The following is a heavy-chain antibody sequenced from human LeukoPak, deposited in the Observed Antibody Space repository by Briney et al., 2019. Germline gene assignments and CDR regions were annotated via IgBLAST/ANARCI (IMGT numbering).Heavy chain of an antibody. D-gene: IGHD1-20*01. J-gene: IGHJ4*02. Sequence: SETLSLTCAVYGGSFSGYYWSWIRQPPGKGLEWIGEINHSGSTNYNPSLKSRVTISVDTSKNQFSLRLSSVTAADTAVYYCARYVGITGTVHFDYWGRGTLVTVSS. CDR1: GGSFSGYY. CDR3: ARYVGITGTVHFDY. CDR2: INHSGST. V-gene: IGHV4-34*01.